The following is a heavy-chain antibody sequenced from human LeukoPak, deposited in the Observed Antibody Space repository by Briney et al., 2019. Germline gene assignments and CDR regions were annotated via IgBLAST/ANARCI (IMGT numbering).Heavy chain of an antibody. J-gene: IGHJ5*02. CDR1: GGSISSGGYY. D-gene: IGHD3-9*01. V-gene: IGHV4-30-2*01. Sequence: PSQTLSLTCTVSGGSISSGGYYWSWIRQPPGKGLEWVGYIYHSGSTYYNPSLKSRVTISVDRSKNQFSLKLSSVTAADTAVYYCARATYDILTGYYSGWFDPWGQGTLVTVSS. CDR2: IYHSGST. CDR3: ARATYDILTGYYSGWFDP.